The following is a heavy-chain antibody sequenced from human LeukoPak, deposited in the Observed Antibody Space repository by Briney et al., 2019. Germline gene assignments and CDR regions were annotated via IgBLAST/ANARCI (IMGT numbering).Heavy chain of an antibody. CDR1: GFTFAIYH. CDR2: IRGDGV. V-gene: IGHV3-23*01. CDR3: AKSRVEVAGTGGFDT. D-gene: IGHD6-13*01. Sequence: GGSLRLSCAASGFTFAIYHMSWVRQAPGKGLEWVATIRGDGVYHADSVKGRFTISRDDSKNTVYVQMNSLRAEDTAVYYCAKSRVEVAGTGGFDTWGRGTLVAVSS. J-gene: IGHJ3*02.